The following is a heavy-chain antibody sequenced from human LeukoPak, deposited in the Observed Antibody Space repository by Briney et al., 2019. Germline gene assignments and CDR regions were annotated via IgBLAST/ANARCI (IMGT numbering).Heavy chain of an antibody. CDR3: GRGLGYCSGGSCYRFGFDI. V-gene: IGHV1-8*03. CDR1: GYTFTSYD. Sequence: GSVKVSCKASGYTFTSYDINGLRQAAGQGLDWMGWRNPKSGNTGYAQKFQGRVTIARNTSITTAYMELSSLRSEDTAVYYCGRGLGYCSGGSCYRFGFDIWGQGTMVTVSS. CDR2: RNPKSGNT. D-gene: IGHD2-15*01. J-gene: IGHJ3*02.